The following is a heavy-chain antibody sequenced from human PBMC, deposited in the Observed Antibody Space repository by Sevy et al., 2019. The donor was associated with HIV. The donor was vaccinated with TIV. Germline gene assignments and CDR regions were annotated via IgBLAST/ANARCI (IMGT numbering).Heavy chain of an antibody. CDR1: GRTFNNYA. Sequence: ASVKVSCKASGRTFNNYAISWVRQAPGQGLEWMGGIIPMLGTAYYVQKFQDRVTINADEPTSTAYIELSSLRSEDTTVYYCGGSISWYASFDYWGQGTLVTVSS. CDR3: GGSISWYASFDY. D-gene: IGHD6-13*01. CDR2: IIPMLGTA. J-gene: IGHJ4*02. V-gene: IGHV1-69*13.